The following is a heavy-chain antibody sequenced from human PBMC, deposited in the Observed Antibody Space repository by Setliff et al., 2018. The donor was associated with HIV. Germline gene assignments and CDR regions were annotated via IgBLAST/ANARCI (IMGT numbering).Heavy chain of an antibody. V-gene: IGHV4-38-2*01. CDR1: GYSISSGYY. D-gene: IGHD1-1*01. CDR3: ATVDGTRYLDY. CDR2: MFRTGTS. Sequence: PSETLSLTCAVSGYSISSGYYWGWIRQSPGKGLEWIGTMFRTGTSYYNPSLTSRVTLSQDTSKNQFSLELTSVTAADTAVYYCATVDGTRYLDYWGQGKLVT. J-gene: IGHJ4*02.